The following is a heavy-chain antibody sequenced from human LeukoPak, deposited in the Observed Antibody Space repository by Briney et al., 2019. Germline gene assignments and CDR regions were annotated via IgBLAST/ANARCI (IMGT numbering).Heavy chain of an antibody. CDR2: ISSDGSST. CDR3: ARDQRVTGRPDIDY. Sequence: GGSLRLSCAASGFTFRNHWMHWVRQTPGKGLVWVSRISSDGSSTTYADSVKGRFTISRDNAKNTLYLQTNNLRAEDTAMYYCARDQRVTGRPDIDYWGQGTLVIVSS. D-gene: IGHD6-6*01. V-gene: IGHV3-74*03. CDR1: GFTFRNHW. J-gene: IGHJ4*02.